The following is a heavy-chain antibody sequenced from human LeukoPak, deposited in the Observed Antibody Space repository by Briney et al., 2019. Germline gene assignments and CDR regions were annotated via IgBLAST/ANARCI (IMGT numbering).Heavy chain of an antibody. CDR3: ARAYSSSVVYYYYYYMDV. J-gene: IGHJ6*03. Sequence: PSETLSLTCTVSGGSISSYYWSWIRQPAGKGLEWIGRIYTSGSTNYNPSLKSRVTISVDTSKNQFSLKLSSVTAADTAVYYCARAYSSSVVYYYYYYMDVWGKGTTVTVSS. CDR2: IYTSGST. V-gene: IGHV4-4*07. D-gene: IGHD6-6*01. CDR1: GGSISSYY.